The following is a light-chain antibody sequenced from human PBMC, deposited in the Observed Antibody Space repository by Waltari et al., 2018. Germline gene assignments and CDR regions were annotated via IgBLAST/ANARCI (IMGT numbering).Light chain of an antibody. CDR2: GAS. CDR3: QNHERLPAV. CDR1: QSIGRY. J-gene: IGKJ1*01. V-gene: IGKV3-20*01. Sequence: EIVLTQPPGTLSLSTGERATLSCRASQSIGRYLIWYQQKPVQAPRLLIYGASTRAAGIPDRFSGSGSGTDFSLTISRLEPEDFAVYYCQNHERLPAVFGRGTKVEIK.